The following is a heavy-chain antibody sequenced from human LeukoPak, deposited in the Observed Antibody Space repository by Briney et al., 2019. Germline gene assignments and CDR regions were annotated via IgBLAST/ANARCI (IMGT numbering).Heavy chain of an antibody. D-gene: IGHD3-16*01. CDR1: GFTFSSYS. CDR2: INHSGST. Sequence: PGGSLRLSCAASGFTFSSYSMNWVRQPPGKGLEWIGEINHSGSTNYNPSLKSRVTISVDTSKNQFSLKLSSVTAADTAVYYCARVVVTTFWFDPWGQGTLVTVSS. CDR3: ARVVVTTFWFDP. J-gene: IGHJ5*02. V-gene: IGHV4-34*01.